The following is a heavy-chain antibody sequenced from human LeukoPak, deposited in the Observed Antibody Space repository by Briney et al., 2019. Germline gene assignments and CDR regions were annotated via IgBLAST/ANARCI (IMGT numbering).Heavy chain of an antibody. D-gene: IGHD2-21*02. CDR1: GYTLTGYY. CDR3: AGGFDEYCGGDCYLWYFDY. CDR2: INPSDGGT. V-gene: IGHV1-2*02. Sequence: ASVKVSCKASGYTLTGYYLHWVRQAPGQGFEWMGWINPSDGGTNYAPKFQGRVTMTRDTSSSTAYMELSRLRSDDTAVYYCAGGFDEYCGGDCYLWYFDYWGQGTLVTVSS. J-gene: IGHJ4*02.